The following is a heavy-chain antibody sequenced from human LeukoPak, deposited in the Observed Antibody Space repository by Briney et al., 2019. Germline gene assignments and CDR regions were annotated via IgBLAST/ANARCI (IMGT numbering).Heavy chain of an antibody. CDR1: GFTFSSYA. Sequence: QTGGSLRLSCAASGFTFSSYAMHWVRQAPGKGLEWVAVISYDGSNKYYADSVKGRFTISRDNSKNTLYLQMNSLRAEDTAVYYCARVLEMATNFDYWGQGTLVTVSS. CDR2: ISYDGSNK. J-gene: IGHJ4*02. D-gene: IGHD5-24*01. V-gene: IGHV3-30-3*01. CDR3: ARVLEMATNFDY.